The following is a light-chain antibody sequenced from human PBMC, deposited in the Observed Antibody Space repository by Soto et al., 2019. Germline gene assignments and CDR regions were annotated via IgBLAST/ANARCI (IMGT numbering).Light chain of an antibody. Sequence: EIVVTQSPGTLSLSPGERATLSCRASQSVSSSHLAWYQQKPGQAPRLLIYGASSRATGIPDRFSGSGSGTDFTLTITRLEPEDFAVYYCQQRNVWPPITFGQGTRLEIK. CDR3: QQRNVWPPIT. J-gene: IGKJ5*01. CDR2: GAS. CDR1: QSVSSSH. V-gene: IGKV3D-20*02.